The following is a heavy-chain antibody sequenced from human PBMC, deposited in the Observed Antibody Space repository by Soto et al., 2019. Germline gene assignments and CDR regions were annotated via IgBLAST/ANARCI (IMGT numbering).Heavy chain of an antibody. CDR3: AKMEQLVPFGVFLYAFDI. CDR1: GFTFSSYA. CDR2: ISGSGGST. V-gene: IGHV3-23*01. Sequence: GGSLRLSCAASGFTFSSYAMSWVRQAPGKGLEWVSAISGSGGSTYYADSVKGRFTISRDNSKNTLYLQMNSLRAEDTAVYYCAKMEQLVPFGVFLYAFDIWGQGTMVTVSS. D-gene: IGHD6-13*01. J-gene: IGHJ3*02.